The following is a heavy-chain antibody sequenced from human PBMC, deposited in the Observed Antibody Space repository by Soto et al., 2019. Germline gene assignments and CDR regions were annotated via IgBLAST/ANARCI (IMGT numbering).Heavy chain of an antibody. CDR2: ISSSADNI. V-gene: IGHV3-23*01. CDR3: AKVGHHRPTNEAFDWFDP. D-gene: IGHD3-16*01. Sequence: EVQLLESGGGLVQPGGSLTLSCAASGFTFSNYAMSCVRQAPGKGLECVSTISSSADNIFHADSVKGRFTISRDNSKNTLHLQMNNVRVDDTAVYYCAKVGHHRPTNEAFDWFDPWGQGTLVTVSS. CDR1: GFTFSNYA. J-gene: IGHJ5*02.